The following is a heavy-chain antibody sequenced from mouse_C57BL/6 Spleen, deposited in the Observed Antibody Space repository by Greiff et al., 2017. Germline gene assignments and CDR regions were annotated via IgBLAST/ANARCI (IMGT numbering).Heavy chain of an antibody. V-gene: IGHV1-64*01. CDR1: GYTFTSYW. CDR2: IHPNSGST. Sequence: VQLQQPGAELVKPGASVKLSCKASGYTFTSYWMHWVKQRPGQGLEWIGMIHPNSGSTNYNEKFKSKATLTVDKSSSTAYMQLNSLTSENSAVYDCAGDYDADYDAMDYWGQGTSVTVSS. J-gene: IGHJ4*01. D-gene: IGHD2-4*01. CDR3: AGDYDADYDAMDY.